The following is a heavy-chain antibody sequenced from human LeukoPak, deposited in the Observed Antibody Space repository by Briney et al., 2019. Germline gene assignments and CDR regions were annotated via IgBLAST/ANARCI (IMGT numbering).Heavy chain of an antibody. Sequence: SETLSLTCTVSGGSLSSYYWSWIRQLAGKGLEWIGRIYTSGSTNYNPSLKSRVTMLVDTSKNQFSLKLSSVTAADTAVYYCARDSHTTYGSGSYFTDAFDIWGQGTMVTVSS. J-gene: IGHJ3*02. CDR3: ARDSHTTYGSGSYFTDAFDI. D-gene: IGHD3-10*01. CDR2: IYTSGST. V-gene: IGHV4-4*07. CDR1: GGSLSSYY.